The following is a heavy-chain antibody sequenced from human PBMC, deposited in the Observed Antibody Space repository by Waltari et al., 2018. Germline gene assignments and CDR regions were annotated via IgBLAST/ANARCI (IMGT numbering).Heavy chain of an antibody. J-gene: IGHJ4*02. CDR2: MKQDGSET. Sequence: EVQLVESGGSVVQPGGSLRLSCAASGFTFSRFSMSWVRQAPGKGREWVATMKQDGSETNYVDSVKGRVTISRDDANNSLYLQMNSLRAEDTALYYCTRGSGWYHYWGQGTLVTVSS. CDR1: GFTFSRFS. D-gene: IGHD6-19*01. CDR3: TRGSGWYHY. V-gene: IGHV3-7*04.